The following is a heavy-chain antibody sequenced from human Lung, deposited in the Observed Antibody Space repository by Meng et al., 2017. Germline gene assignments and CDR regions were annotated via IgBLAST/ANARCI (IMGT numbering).Heavy chain of an antibody. J-gene: IGHJ4*02. CDR1: EFTFSDYS. CDR2: ISNTGKYI. V-gene: IGHV3-21*01. D-gene: IGHD2-15*01. Sequence: EVQLVESGGGLVKPVGSLRLSCAASEFTFSDYSMNWVRQAPGKGLEWVSFISNTGKYIYYADSAKGRFTISRDNAKNSLYLQINSLRAEDTAVYYCARGSYQPLLLSALDYWGQGTLVTVSS. CDR3: ARGSYQPLLLSALDY.